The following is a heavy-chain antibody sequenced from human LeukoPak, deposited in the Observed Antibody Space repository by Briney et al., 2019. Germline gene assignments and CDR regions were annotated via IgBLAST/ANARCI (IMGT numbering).Heavy chain of an antibody. D-gene: IGHD5-12*01. J-gene: IGHJ4*02. V-gene: IGHV4-39*01. CDR2: IYYSGST. Sequence: SETLSLTCTVSGGSISSSSYYWGWIRQPPGKGLEWIGSIYYSGSTYYNPSLKSRVTISVDTSKNQFSLKLSSVTAADTAVYYCARHEAPHVKKFRRYSGYEFDYWGQGTLVTVSS. CDR1: GGSISSSSYY. CDR3: ARHEAPHVKKFRRYSGYEFDY.